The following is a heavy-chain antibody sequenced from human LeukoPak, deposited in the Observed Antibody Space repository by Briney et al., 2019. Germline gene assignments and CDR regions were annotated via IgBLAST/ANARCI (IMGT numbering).Heavy chain of an antibody. J-gene: IGHJ4*02. Sequence: PGGSLRLSCAASGFTFSSYAMSWVRQAPGKGLEWVSFISDSGGSTYYADSVKGRFTISRDNSKNTLYLQMNSLRAEDTAVYYCAKGSAYYDILTGYYLWDQGTLVIVSS. CDR3: AKGSAYYDILTGYYL. CDR1: GFTFSSYA. CDR2: ISDSGGST. D-gene: IGHD3-9*01. V-gene: IGHV3-23*01.